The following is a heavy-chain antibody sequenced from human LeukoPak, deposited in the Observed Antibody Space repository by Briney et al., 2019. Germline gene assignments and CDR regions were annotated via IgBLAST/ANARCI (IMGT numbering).Heavy chain of an antibody. J-gene: IGHJ3*02. CDR1: GGSIGSSSYY. V-gene: IGHV4-39*07. CDR2: ISYSGST. D-gene: IGHD2-15*01. Sequence: PSETLSLTCSVSGGSIGSSSYYWGWIRQPPGKGLDWIGSISYSGSTYYNPSLKSRGTISLDTSKNQFSLKLSSVTAADTAVYYCARAPRGVVVKSDAFDIWGQGTMVTVSS. CDR3: ARAPRGVVVKSDAFDI.